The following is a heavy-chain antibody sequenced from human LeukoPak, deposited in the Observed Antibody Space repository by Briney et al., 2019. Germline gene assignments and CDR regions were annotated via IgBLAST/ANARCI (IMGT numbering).Heavy chain of an antibody. V-gene: IGHV4-59*12. D-gene: IGHD1-26*01. CDR2: IYHSGST. CDR3: ARDNGGSYYVGY. Sequence: NPSETLSLTCTVSGGSISDYYWSWIRQPPGKGLEWIGYIYHSGSTYYNPSLKSRVTISVDRSKNQFSLKLSSVTAADTAVYYCARDNGGSYYVGYWGQGTLVTVSS. CDR1: GGSISDYY. J-gene: IGHJ4*02.